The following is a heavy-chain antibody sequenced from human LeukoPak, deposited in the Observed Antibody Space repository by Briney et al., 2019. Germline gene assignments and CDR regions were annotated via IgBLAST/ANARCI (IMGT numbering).Heavy chain of an antibody. Sequence: GASVKVSCKASGYTFTSYDINWVRQATGQGLEWMGWMNPNRGNTGYAQKFRARDTMTRNPSLRTAYMELSSLRAEDTAVYYCARAVRGVIIKNYYYYYMDVWGKGTTVTVSS. D-gene: IGHD3-10*01. CDR3: ARAVRGVIIKNYYYYYMDV. CDR1: GYTFTSYD. CDR2: MNPNRGNT. V-gene: IGHV1-8*01. J-gene: IGHJ6*03.